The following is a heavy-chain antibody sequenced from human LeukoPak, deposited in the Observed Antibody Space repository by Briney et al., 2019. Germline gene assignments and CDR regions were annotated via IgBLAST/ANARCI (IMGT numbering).Heavy chain of an antibody. D-gene: IGHD3-3*01. CDR1: GGSFSGYY. V-gene: IGHV4-34*01. Sequence: PSETLSLTCAVYGGSFSGYYWSWIRQPPGKGLEWIGEINHSGSTNYNPSLKSRVTISVDTSKNQFSLKLSSVTAADTAVYYCARGSASLYYDFWSGPSAGYYYYYGMDVWGQGTTVTVSS. J-gene: IGHJ6*02. CDR3: ARGSASLYYDFWSGPSAGYYYYYGMDV. CDR2: INHSGST.